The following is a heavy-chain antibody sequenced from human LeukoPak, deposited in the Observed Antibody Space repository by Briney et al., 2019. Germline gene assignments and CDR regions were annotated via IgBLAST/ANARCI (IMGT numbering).Heavy chain of an antibody. CDR1: GGSLTSSNYY. J-gene: IGHJ4*02. D-gene: IGHD3-9*01. CDR2: LYHSGTT. Sequence: SETLSLTCTVSGGSLTSSNYYWGWIRQPPGKGLEWIGSLYHSGTTYSNPSLKSRVTMSVDSSKHQFSLKLNSVTAADTAVYYCARHGPILTGYYFDNWGQGTLVTVSS. CDR3: ARHGPILTGYYFDN. V-gene: IGHV4-39*01.